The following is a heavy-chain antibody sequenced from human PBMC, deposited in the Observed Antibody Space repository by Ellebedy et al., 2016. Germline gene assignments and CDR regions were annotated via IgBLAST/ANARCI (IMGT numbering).Heavy chain of an antibody. CDR3: ARKGDIDMLISDY. CDR2: INSDGSST. D-gene: IGHD3-16*01. CDR1: GFTFSSYW. V-gene: IGHV3-74*01. J-gene: IGHJ4*02. Sequence: GESLKISCAASGFTFSSYWMHWVRQGPGKGLVWVSRINSDGSSTSYADSVKGRFTISRDNAKNTLYLQMNGLRAEDTAVYYCARKGDIDMLISDYWGQGTLVTVSS.